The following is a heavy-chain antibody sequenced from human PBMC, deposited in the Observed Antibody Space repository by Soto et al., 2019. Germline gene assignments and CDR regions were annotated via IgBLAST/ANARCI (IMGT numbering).Heavy chain of an antibody. CDR1: VFTFSSYA. V-gene: IGHV3-30-3*01. Sequence: VGSLRLSCTSSVFTFSSYAMHCVRHSPGKWLEWVAVISYDGSNKYYADSVKGRFTISRDNSKNTLYLQMDSLRAEDTAVYYCAKEGFYCSSTCCAGGAFDIWGQGTLVIVS. CDR2: ISYDGSNK. D-gene: IGHD2-2*01. J-gene: IGHJ3*02. CDR3: AKEGFYCSSTCCAGGAFDI.